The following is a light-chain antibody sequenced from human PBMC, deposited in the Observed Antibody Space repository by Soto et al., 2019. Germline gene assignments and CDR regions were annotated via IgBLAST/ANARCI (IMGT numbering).Light chain of an antibody. CDR1: SSNIGAGYD. CDR2: GNS. J-gene: IGLJ2*01. V-gene: IGLV1-40*01. Sequence: QSVLTQPPSVSGAPGQRVTISCTGSSSNIGAGYDVHWYQQLPGTAPKLLIYGNSNRPSGVPDRFSGSKSGTSASLAITGLQAEDEADYYSHSYDSSLSGVVFGGGTKVTVL. CDR3: HSYDSSLSGVV.